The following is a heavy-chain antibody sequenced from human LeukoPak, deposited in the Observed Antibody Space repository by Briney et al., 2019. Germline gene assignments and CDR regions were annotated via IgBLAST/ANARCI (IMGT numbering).Heavy chain of an antibody. V-gene: IGHV3-53*01. CDR1: GFTVSSNS. CDR2: IYSGTI. Sequence: PGGSLRLSCTVSGFTVSSNSTSWVRQAPGKGLEWVSFIYSGTIHYSDSVKGRFTISRDNSKNTLYLQMNSLRAEDTAVYYCAKGRGLSYDYGVDYWGQGTLVTVSS. CDR3: AKGRGLSYDYGVDY. J-gene: IGHJ4*02. D-gene: IGHD4-17*01.